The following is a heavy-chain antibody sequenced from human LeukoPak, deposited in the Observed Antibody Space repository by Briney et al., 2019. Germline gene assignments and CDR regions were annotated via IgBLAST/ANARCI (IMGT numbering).Heavy chain of an antibody. CDR2: ISGSGGST. D-gene: IGHD3-22*01. J-gene: IGHJ4*02. Sequence: GVSLRLSCVASGFTFSSYAMTWVRQAPGMGLEGVSAISGSGGSTYDTDSVKGRFTISRDNSKNTLYVQMNSLRAEDTAVYYCAKTGDSSGFYYGVDYWGQGTLVTVSS. CDR3: AKTGDSSGFYYGVDY. V-gene: IGHV3-23*01. CDR1: GFTFSSYA.